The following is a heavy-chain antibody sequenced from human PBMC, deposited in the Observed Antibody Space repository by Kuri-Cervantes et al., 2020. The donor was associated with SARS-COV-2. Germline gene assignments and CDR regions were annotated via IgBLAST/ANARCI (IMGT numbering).Heavy chain of an antibody. D-gene: IGHD6-19*01. J-gene: IGHJ4*02. Sequence: SETLSLTCTVSGGSISSYYWSWIRQPPGKGLEWIGYIYYSGSTNYNPSLKSRVTISVDTSKNQFSLKLSSVTAADTALYYCAKGGITVAGPIDYWGQGTLVTVSS. CDR3: AKGGITVAGPIDY. V-gene: IGHV4-59*01. CDR2: IYYSGST. CDR1: GGSISSYY.